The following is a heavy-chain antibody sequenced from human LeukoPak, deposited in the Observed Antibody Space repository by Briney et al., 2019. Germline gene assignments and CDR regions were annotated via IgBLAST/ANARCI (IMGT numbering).Heavy chain of an antibody. Sequence: SVKVSCKASGGTFSSYAISWVRQAPGQGLEWMGGIIPIFGTANYAQKFQGRVTITADESTTTAYMELSSLRSEDTAVYYCARAYDILTGYSHFDYWGKGTTVTVSS. V-gene: IGHV1-69*13. D-gene: IGHD3-9*01. CDR2: IIPIFGTA. CDR1: GGTFSSYA. J-gene: IGHJ4*03. CDR3: ARAYDILTGYSHFDY.